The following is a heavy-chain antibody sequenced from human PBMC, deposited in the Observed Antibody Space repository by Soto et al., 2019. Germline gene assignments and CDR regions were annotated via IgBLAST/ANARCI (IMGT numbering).Heavy chain of an antibody. J-gene: IGHJ6*02. CDR3: ARDVGCSGGSGYYILSYYYYGMVV. V-gene: IGHV1-18*01. CDR1: GGTFSSYA. Sequence: ASVKVSCKASGGTFSSYAISWVRQAPGQGLEWMGWISAYNGNTNYAQKLQGRVTMTTDTSTSTAYMELRSLRSDDTAVYYCARDVGCSGGSGYYILSYYYYGMVVWGQGTTVTAP. D-gene: IGHD2-15*01. CDR2: ISAYNGNT.